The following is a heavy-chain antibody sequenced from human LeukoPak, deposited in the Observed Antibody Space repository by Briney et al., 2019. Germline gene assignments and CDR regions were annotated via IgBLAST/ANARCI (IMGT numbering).Heavy chain of an antibody. D-gene: IGHD5-18*01. CDR3: ARDLGGYSFDY. V-gene: IGHV3-48*04. CDR1: GFTFSSSA. CDR2: ITGSGSTI. Sequence: GGSLRLSCAASGFTFSSSAMHWVRQAPGKGLEWVSYITGSGSTIYYADSVKGRFTISRDNAKNSLYLQMNSLRAEDTAVYYCARDLGGYSFDYWGQGTLVTVSS. J-gene: IGHJ4*02.